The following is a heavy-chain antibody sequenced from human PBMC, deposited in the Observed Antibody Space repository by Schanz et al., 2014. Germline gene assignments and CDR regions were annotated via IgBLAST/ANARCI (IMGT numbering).Heavy chain of an antibody. CDR2: ISGSGGST. D-gene: IGHD3-10*01. Sequence: EVQLVESGGGLVQPGGSLRLSCTASGFTFSSYSMNWVRQAPGKGLLWVSAISGSGGSTYYADSVKGRFTISRDNSKNTLYLQMNSLRPEDTAVYYCAKYRGYYRVSGSYRELEYWGQGTLVTVSS. CDR3: AKYRGYYRVSGSYRELEY. J-gene: IGHJ4*02. V-gene: IGHV3-23*04. CDR1: GFTFSSYS.